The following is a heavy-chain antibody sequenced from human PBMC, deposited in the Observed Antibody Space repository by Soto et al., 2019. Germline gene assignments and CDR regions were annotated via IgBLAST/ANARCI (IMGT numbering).Heavy chain of an antibody. V-gene: IGHV4-31*03. J-gene: IGHJ4*02. CDR1: GGSISSGGYY. CDR2: IYNSGST. D-gene: IGHD3-10*01. Sequence: SETLSPTCTVSGGSISSGGYYWSWIRQRPGKGLEWIGYIYNSGSTYYSSSLKSRLNISGDTSKNQFSLKLSSVTAADSAVYYCARAKGRSFFDYWGQGTLVTVSS. CDR3: ARAKGRSFFDY.